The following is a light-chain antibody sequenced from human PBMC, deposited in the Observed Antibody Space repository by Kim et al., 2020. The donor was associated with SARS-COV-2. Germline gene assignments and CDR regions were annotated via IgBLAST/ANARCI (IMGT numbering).Light chain of an antibody. CDR1: QSISSR. V-gene: IGKV1-5*01. J-gene: IGKJ1*01. CDR2: DAS. CDR3: QQYDSFSPWT. Sequence: SVGDRVTTPCRASQSISSRVALYQQKPGKAPKRLICDASSLQSGVPSTFRGSGSGTEFTLTISSLQPDDFATYYCQQYDSFSPWTFGQGTKVDIK.